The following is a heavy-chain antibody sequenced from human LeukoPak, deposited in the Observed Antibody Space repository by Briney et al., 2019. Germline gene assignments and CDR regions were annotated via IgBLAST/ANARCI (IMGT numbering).Heavy chain of an antibody. V-gene: IGHV4-39*07. J-gene: IGHJ4*02. D-gene: IGHD3-22*01. Sequence: PSETLSLTCSVSGGSISSSAYYWGWIRQPPGQGLEWIGSIYYSGNTYYNPSLKSPVTISIDTSKNQFSLRLSSVTAADTAVYYCASLTYYYDSSGYYRKRPRDYWGQGTLVTVSS. CDR3: ASLTYYYDSSGYYRKRPRDY. CDR2: IYYSGNT. CDR1: GGSISSSAYY.